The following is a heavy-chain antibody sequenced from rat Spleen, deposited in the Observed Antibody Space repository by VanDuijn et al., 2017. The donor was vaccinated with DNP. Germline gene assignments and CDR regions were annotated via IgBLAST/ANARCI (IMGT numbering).Heavy chain of an antibody. D-gene: IGHD4-3*01. CDR3: ARQNIVRDWYFDF. Sequence: EVQLQESGPGLVKPSQSLSLTCSVTGYSITNNYWGWVRKFPGNKMEWVGHITYSGDTSYNPSLRSRISITRDTAKNQFFLHLNSVTTADTATYYCARQNIVRDWYFDFWGPRTMVTVSS. CDR2: ITYSGDT. J-gene: IGHJ1*01. CDR1: GYSITNNY. V-gene: IGHV3-1*01.